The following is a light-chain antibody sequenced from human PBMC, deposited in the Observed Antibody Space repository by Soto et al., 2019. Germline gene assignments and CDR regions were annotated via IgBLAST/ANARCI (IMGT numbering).Light chain of an antibody. J-gene: IGKJ5*01. V-gene: IGKV3-15*01. CDR1: ESVGRH. Sequence: EVVVTQSPATLSVSTGERATLYCRASESVGRHLAWYHQKHGQAPKILIFDASTRDTGVPARFSGSGSGTEFTLTVSRLQSEDIAVYFCQQYNNSPPNFGQGTRLEIK. CDR2: DAS. CDR3: QQYNNSPPN.